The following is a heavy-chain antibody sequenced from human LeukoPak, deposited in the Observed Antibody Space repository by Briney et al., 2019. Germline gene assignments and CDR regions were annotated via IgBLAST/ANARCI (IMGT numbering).Heavy chain of an antibody. Sequence: ASVKVSCKASGYTFTSYDINWVRQATGQGLEWMGWMNPNSGNTGYAQKFQGRVTITRNTSISTAYMELSSLRPEDTAVYYCARGRFGRGGSRRYFDYWGQGTLVTVSS. V-gene: IGHV1-8*03. CDR3: ARGRFGRGGSRRYFDY. J-gene: IGHJ4*02. CDR2: MNPNSGNT. CDR1: GYTFTSYD. D-gene: IGHD1-26*01.